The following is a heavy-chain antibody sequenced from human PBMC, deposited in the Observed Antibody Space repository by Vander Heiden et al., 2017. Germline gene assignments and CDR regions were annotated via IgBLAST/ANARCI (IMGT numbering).Heavy chain of an antibody. J-gene: IGHJ4*02. CDR3: ARRWVAVAGKYYDY. Sequence: EVQLVQSGAEVKKRGESLKISCKGSGYSFTGYWLGWVRQMPGKGLEWMGIIYPADSDTKYSPSFQGQVTISVDKSINTAYLQWSSLKASDTAMYYCARRWVAVAGKYYDYWGQGTLVTVSS. CDR1: GYSFTGYW. CDR2: IYPADSDT. D-gene: IGHD6-19*01. V-gene: IGHV5-51*01.